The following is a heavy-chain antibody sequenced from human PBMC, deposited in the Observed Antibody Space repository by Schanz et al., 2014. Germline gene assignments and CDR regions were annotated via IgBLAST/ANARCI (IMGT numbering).Heavy chain of an antibody. CDR1: GYIFGSHG. CDR2: INPSGGST. V-gene: IGHV1-46*03. D-gene: IGHD6-13*01. CDR3: ARDGEAAAGCDY. J-gene: IGHJ4*02. Sequence: QVQLVQSGAEVKKPGASVKVSCKASGYIFGSHGMTWVRQAPGQGLEWMGIINPSGGSTSYAQKFQGRVTMTRDTSTSTVYMELSSLRSEDTAVYYCARDGEAAAGCDYWGQGTLVTGSS.